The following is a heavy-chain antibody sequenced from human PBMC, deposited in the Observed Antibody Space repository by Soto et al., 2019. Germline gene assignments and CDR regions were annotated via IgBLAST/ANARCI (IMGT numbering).Heavy chain of an antibody. V-gene: IGHV3-30*18. CDR1: GFTFSSYG. CDR3: AKDGVILGYYGMDV. CDR2: ISYDGSNK. Sequence: GGSLRLSCAASGFTFSSYGMHWVRQAPGKGLEWVAVISYDGSNKYYADSVKGRFTISRDNSKNTLYLQMNSLRAEDTAVYYCAKDGVILGYYGMDVWGQGTTVTVSS. J-gene: IGHJ6*02. D-gene: IGHD3-22*01.